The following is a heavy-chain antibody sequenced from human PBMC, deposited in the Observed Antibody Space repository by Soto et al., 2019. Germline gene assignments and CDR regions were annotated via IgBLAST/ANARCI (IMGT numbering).Heavy chain of an antibody. CDR2: IYWDDDK. Sequence: SGPTLVNPTQTLTLTCALSGFSLSTSGVGVGWIRQPPGKALEWLALIYWDDDKRYSPSLKSRLTITKDTSKNQVVLTMTNMEPVDTATYYCAHSHFIAAAGEGGAFDIWGQGTMVTVSS. CDR1: GFSLSTSGVG. J-gene: IGHJ3*02. V-gene: IGHV2-5*02. D-gene: IGHD6-13*01. CDR3: AHSHFIAAAGEGGAFDI.